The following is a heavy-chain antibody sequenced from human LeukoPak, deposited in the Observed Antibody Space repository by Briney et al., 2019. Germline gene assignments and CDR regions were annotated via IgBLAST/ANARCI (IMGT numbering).Heavy chain of an antibody. CDR2: ISSSSYI. Sequence: PGGSLRLSCAASGFTFSSYSMNWVRQAPGKGLEWVSSISSSSYIYYADSVKGRFTICRDNAKNSLYLQMNSLRAEDTAVYYCARGPSSGYFYWGQGTLVTVSS. CDR3: ARGPSSGYFY. D-gene: IGHD3-22*01. V-gene: IGHV3-21*01. CDR1: GFTFSSYS. J-gene: IGHJ4*02.